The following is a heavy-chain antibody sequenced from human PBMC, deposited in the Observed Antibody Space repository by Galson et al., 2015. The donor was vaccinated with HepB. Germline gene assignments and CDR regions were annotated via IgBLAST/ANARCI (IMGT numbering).Heavy chain of an antibody. CDR3: ARDNGWDSKGYYRGGWFDP. D-gene: IGHD3-22*01. Sequence: SLRLSCAASGFTVSSNYMSWVRQAPGKGLEWVSVIYSGGSTYYADSVKGRFTISRDNSKNTLYLQMNSLRAEDTAVYYCARDNGWDSKGYYRGGWFDPWGQGTLVTVSS. V-gene: IGHV3-66*01. J-gene: IGHJ5*02. CDR2: IYSGGST. CDR1: GFTVSSNY.